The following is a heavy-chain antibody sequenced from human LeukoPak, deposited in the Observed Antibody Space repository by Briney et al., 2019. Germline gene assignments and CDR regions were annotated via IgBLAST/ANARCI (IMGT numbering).Heavy chain of an antibody. V-gene: IGHV1-69*10. CDR2: IIPILGIA. CDR3: ARGADPVIYYYYYMDV. D-gene: IGHD2/OR15-2a*01. Sequence: SVKVSCKASGGTFSSYAISWVRQAPGQGLEWMGRIIPILGIANYAQKFQGRVTITADESTSTAYMELSSLRSEDTAVYYCARGADPVIYYYYYMDVWGKGTTVTVSS. J-gene: IGHJ6*03. CDR1: GGTFSSYA.